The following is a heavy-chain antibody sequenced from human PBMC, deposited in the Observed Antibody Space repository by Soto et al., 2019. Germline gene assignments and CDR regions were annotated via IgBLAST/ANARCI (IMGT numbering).Heavy chain of an antibody. J-gene: IGHJ5*02. CDR3: ARLRITPPPNWFDP. CDR2: IYPGDSDT. CDR1: GYSFTSYW. V-gene: IGHV5-51*01. Sequence: VVSLKISCNGSGYSFTSYWIGWVRQMPWKGLEWMGIIYPGDSDTRYSPSFQGQVTISADKSISTAYLQWSSLKASDTAMYYCARLRITPPPNWFDPWGQGTLVTVSS. D-gene: IGHD3-16*01.